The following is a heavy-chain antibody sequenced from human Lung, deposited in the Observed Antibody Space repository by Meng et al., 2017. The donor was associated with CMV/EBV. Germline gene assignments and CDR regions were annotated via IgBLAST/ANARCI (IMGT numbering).Heavy chain of an antibody. CDR3: ARARAGRGDYYYYYGMDV. Sequence: GGSXRLXXAASGFTFSSYDMHWVRQATGKSLEWVSAIGTAGDTYYPGSVKGRFTISRENAKNSLYLQMNSLRAGDTAVYYCARARAGRGDYYYYYGMDVWSQGXTVXVSS. J-gene: IGHJ6*02. D-gene: IGHD6-13*01. CDR1: GFTFSSYD. CDR2: IGTAGDT. V-gene: IGHV3-13*01.